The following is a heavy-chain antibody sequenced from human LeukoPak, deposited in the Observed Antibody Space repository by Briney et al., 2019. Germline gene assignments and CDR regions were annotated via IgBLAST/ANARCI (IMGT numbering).Heavy chain of an antibody. CDR3: ASQPTTRWGY. Sequence: ETLSLTCAVSGGSISSSNWWSWVRQAPGKRLEWVSVIYSGGSTYYADSVKGRFTISRDNSKNTLYLQMNSLRAEDTAVYYCASQPTTRWGYWGQGTLVSVSS. CDR2: IYSGGST. CDR1: GGSISSSNW. V-gene: IGHV3-66*04. J-gene: IGHJ4*02. D-gene: IGHD1-1*01.